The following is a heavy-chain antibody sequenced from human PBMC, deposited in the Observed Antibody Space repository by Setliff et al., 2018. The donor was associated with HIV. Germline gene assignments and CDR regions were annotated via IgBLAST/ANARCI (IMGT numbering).Heavy chain of an antibody. CDR3: ARLYNRHYGDN. CDR2: IYYTGST. J-gene: IGHJ4*02. D-gene: IGHD1-1*01. CDR1: GDPISSSVYY. V-gene: IGHV4-39*01. Sequence: SETLSLTCTVTGDPISSSVYYWGWVRQPPGKGLEWIGTIYYTGSTYYNPSLKSRVTISIDTSKDQFSLKMASVTAADTAVYYCARLYNRHYGDNWGRGTLVTVSS.